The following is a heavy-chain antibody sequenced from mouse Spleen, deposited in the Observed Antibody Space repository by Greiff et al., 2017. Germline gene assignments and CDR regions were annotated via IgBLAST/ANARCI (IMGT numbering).Heavy chain of an antibody. CDR1: GYTFTDYN. J-gene: IGHJ4*01. V-gene: IGHV1-22*01. CDR3: DYGSSSYYAMDY. D-gene: IGHD1-1*01. Sequence: EVQVVESGPELVKPGASVKMSCKASGYTFTDYNMHWVKQSHGKSLEWIGYINPNNGGTSYNQKFKGKATLTVNKSSSTAYMELRSLTSEDSAVYYCDYGSSSYYAMDYWGQGTSVTVSS. CDR2: INPNNGGT.